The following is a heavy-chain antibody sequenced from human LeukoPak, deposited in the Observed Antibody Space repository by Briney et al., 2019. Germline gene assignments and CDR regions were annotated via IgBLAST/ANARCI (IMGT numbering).Heavy chain of an antibody. V-gene: IGHV3-23*01. D-gene: IGHD6-19*01. CDR3: AKDLEYSSGWSGAPFDP. CDR1: GFTFSSYA. J-gene: IGHJ5*02. Sequence: GGSLRLSCAASGFTFSSYAMSWVRQAPGKGVEWVSAISGSGGSTYYADSVKGRFTISRDNSKNTLYLQMNSLRAEDTAVYYCAKDLEYSSGWSGAPFDPWGQGTLVTVSS. CDR2: ISGSGGST.